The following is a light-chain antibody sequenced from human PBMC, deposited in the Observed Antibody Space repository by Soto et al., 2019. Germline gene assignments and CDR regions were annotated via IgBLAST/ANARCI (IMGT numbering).Light chain of an antibody. CDR1: QSITSD. V-gene: IGKV3D-15*01. CDR3: QQYNNWPLT. Sequence: EIVMTQSPGTLSVSPGERATLSCRASQSITSDLAWYQHKPGQAPRLLIYLASNRAAGVPARFSGSGSGTDFTLTISDVEPEDFAVYYCQQYNNWPLTFGPGTKVDIK. CDR2: LAS. J-gene: IGKJ3*01.